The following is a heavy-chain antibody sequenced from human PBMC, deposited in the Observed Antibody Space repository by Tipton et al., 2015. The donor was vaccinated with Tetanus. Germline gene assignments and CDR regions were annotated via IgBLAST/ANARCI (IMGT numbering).Heavy chain of an antibody. CDR2: ISGNGGSI. CDR3: VKDGQEET. CDR1: GFTFNRSA. Sequence: SLRLSCSASGFTFNRSAMHWVRQVPGKGLEDVSVISGNGGSIEYADSVKGRFTISRDNSKSTLYLQMSGLRTEDTAVYCCVKDGQEETWGQGTTVTVSS. J-gene: IGHJ3*01. V-gene: IGHV3-64D*08.